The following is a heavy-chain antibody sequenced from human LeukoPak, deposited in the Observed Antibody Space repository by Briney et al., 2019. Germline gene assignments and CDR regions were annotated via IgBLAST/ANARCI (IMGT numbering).Heavy chain of an antibody. CDR2: ISSSSSYI. CDR3: ARDRVVKPPNPPICDY. Sequence: PGGSLRLSCAASGFTFGSYSMNWVRQAPGKGLEWVSSISSSSSYIYYADSVKGRFTISRDNAKNSLYLQMNSLRAEDTAVYYCARDRVVKPPNPPICDYWGQGTLVTVSS. V-gene: IGHV3-21*01. CDR1: GFTFGSYS. D-gene: IGHD4-23*01. J-gene: IGHJ4*02.